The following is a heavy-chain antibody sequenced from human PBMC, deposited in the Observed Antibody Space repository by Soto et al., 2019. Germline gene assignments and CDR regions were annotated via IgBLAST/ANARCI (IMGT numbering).Heavy chain of an antibody. CDR1: GFTFSSYG. Sequence: PGGSLRLSCAASGFTFSSYGMHWVRQAPGKGLEWVAVISYDGSNKYYADSVKGRFTISRDNSKNTLYLQMNSLRAEDTAVYYCAKDLRGYSYAAGYYGMDVWGQGTTVTVSS. V-gene: IGHV3-30*18. D-gene: IGHD5-18*01. CDR3: AKDLRGYSYAAGYYGMDV. J-gene: IGHJ6*02. CDR2: ISYDGSNK.